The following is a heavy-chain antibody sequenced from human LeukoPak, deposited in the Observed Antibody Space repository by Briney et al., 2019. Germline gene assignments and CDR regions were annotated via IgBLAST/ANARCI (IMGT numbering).Heavy chain of an antibody. J-gene: IGHJ4*02. CDR2: IIPILGIA. Sequence: ASVKVSCKASGGTFSSYGFSWVRQAPGQGLEWMGRIIPILGIANYAQKFQGRVTITADKSTSTAYMELSSLRSEDTAVYYCARDAGYSSSWTAYYFDYWGQGTLVTVSS. V-gene: IGHV1-69*04. D-gene: IGHD6-13*01. CDR3: ARDAGYSSSWTAYYFDY. CDR1: GGTFSSYG.